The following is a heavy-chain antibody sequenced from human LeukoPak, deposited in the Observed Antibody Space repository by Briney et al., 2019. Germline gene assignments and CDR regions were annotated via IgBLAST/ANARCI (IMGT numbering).Heavy chain of an antibody. CDR3: TRARYCSGGSCFAEY. V-gene: IGHV5-51*01. D-gene: IGHD2-15*01. Sequence: GESLKISCKGSGYSFTNYWIGWVRQMPGKGLEWMGIIYPSDSDTKYSPSFQGQVTISADKSITTAYLQWSSLKASDTAMYYCTRARYCSGGSCFAEYWGQGTLVTVSS. J-gene: IGHJ4*02. CDR1: GYSFTNYW. CDR2: IYPSDSDT.